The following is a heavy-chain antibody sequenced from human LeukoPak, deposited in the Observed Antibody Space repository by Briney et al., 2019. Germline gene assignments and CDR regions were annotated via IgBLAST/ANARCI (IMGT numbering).Heavy chain of an antibody. D-gene: IGHD3-22*01. V-gene: IGHV3-53*01. CDR1: GFTVSSNY. CDR2: IYSGGST. J-gene: IGHJ4*02. Sequence: GGSLRLSCAASGFTVSSNYMSWVRQAPGKGLEWVSVIYSGGSTYYADSVKGRFTISRDNSKNTLYLQMNSLRAEDTAVYYCARERNYYDSSGYYLYYFDYWGQGTLVTVSS. CDR3: ARERNYYDSSGYYLYYFDY.